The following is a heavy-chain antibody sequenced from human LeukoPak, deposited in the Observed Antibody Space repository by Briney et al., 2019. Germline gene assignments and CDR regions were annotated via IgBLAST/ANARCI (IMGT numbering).Heavy chain of an antibody. V-gene: IGHV3-30*03. CDR3: ARGGMSYYDFWSGHSEFQH. Sequence: GGSLRLSCAASGFTFSTYTMNWVRQAPGKGLEWVAVISYDGSNKYYADSVKGRFTISRDNSKNTLYLQMNSLRAEDTAVYYCARGGMSYYDFWSGHSEFQHWGQGTLVTVSS. D-gene: IGHD3-3*01. J-gene: IGHJ1*01. CDR1: GFTFSTYT. CDR2: ISYDGSNK.